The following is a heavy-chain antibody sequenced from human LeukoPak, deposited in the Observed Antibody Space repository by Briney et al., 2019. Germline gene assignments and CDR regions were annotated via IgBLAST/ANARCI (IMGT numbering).Heavy chain of an antibody. CDR1: GGSISGYY. CDR2: INHSGST. V-gene: IGHV4-34*01. Sequence: PSETLSLTCTVSGGSISGYYWSWIRQPPGKGLEWIGEINHSGSTNYNPSLKSRVTISVDTSKNQFSLKLSSVTAADTAVYYCARVEYAVDYWGQGTLVTVSS. J-gene: IGHJ4*02. CDR3: ARVEYAVDY. D-gene: IGHD2-2*01.